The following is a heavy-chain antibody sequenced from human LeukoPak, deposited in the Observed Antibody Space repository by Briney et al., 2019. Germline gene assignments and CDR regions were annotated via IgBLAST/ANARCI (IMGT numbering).Heavy chain of an antibody. CDR3: ARGALEWLVQTDYFDY. J-gene: IGHJ4*02. Sequence: GGSLRLSCAASGFTFSSYSMNWVRQAPGKGLEWVSYISSSSSTIYYADSVKGRFTISRDNAKNSLYLQMNSLRAEDTAVYYCARGALEWLVQTDYFDYWGQGTLVTVSS. CDR2: ISSSSSTI. D-gene: IGHD6-19*01. V-gene: IGHV3-48*04. CDR1: GFTFSSYS.